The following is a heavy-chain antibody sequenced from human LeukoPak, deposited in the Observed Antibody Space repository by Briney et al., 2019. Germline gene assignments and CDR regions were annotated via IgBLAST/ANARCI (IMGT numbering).Heavy chain of an antibody. V-gene: IGHV3-53*01. CDR2: IYSGGST. J-gene: IGHJ4*02. Sequence: GGSLRLSCAASGFTVSSNYMSWVRQAPGKGLEWVSVIYSGGSTYYADSVKGRFTISRDNSKNTLYLQMNSLRAEDTAVYYCAREVAAAGTPLDYWGQGTLVTVSS. CDR3: AREVAAAGTPLDY. D-gene: IGHD6-13*01. CDR1: GFTVSSNY.